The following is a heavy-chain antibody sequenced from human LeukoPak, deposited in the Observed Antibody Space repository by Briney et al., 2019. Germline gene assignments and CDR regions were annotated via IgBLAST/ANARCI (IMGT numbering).Heavy chain of an antibody. D-gene: IGHD3-22*01. CDR3: ARGRGYDSGTYNYAFSDY. J-gene: IGHJ4*02. Sequence: GGSLRLSCAASGFTFSTYTMNWVRQAPGKGLEWVSYITGTSSTIYYADSVKGRFTVSRDNARNSLYLQMNSLRNEDTAVYYCARGRGYDSGTYNYAFSDYWGQGTLVTVSS. V-gene: IGHV3-48*02. CDR1: GFTFSTYT. CDR2: ITGTSSTI.